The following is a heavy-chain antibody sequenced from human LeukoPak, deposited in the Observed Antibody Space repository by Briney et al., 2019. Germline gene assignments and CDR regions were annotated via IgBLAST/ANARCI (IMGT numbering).Heavy chain of an antibody. Sequence: GGSLRLSCAASGFTFSSYSMNWVRQAPGKGLEWVSSISSSSTYINYADSVKGRFTISRDNARNSLYLQMDSLRAEDTAVISGGKNRFDGSSPAGGGQGTLATV. J-gene: IGHJ4*02. CDR2: ISSSSTYI. D-gene: IGHD3-9*01. CDR3: GKNRFDGSSPAG. V-gene: IGHV3-21*01. CDR1: GFTFSSYS.